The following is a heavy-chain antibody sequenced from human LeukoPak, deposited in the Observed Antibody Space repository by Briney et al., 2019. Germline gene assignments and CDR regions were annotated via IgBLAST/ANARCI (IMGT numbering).Heavy chain of an antibody. Sequence: PGGSLRLSCAASGFTFSSYAMSWVRQAPGKGLEWVSAISGSGGSTYYADSVKGRFTISRDNSKNTLYLQMNSLRAEDTAVYYCAKERGHVLRFLEWLGYFDYWGQGTLVTVPS. CDR2: ISGSGGST. CDR3: AKERGHVLRFLEWLGYFDY. D-gene: IGHD3-3*01. CDR1: GFTFSSYA. J-gene: IGHJ4*02. V-gene: IGHV3-23*01.